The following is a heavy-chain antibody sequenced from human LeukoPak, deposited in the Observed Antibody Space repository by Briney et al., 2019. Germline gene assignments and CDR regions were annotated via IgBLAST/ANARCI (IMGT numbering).Heavy chain of an antibody. J-gene: IGHJ4*02. Sequence: GGPLTLFCGAWGFNLSSYSMKWVRQAPGKGVEWVSSISSSGSYIQYADSVKGRFTISRDNAKNSLYLQMNSLRAEDTGVYYCAREWGTLPNLDSWGQGTLVTVSS. V-gene: IGHV3-21*01. D-gene: IGHD3-16*01. CDR3: AREWGTLPNLDS. CDR1: GFNLSSYS. CDR2: ISSSGSYI.